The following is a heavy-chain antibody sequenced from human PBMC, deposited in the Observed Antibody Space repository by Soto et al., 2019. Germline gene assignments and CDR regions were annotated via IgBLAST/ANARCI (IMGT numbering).Heavy chain of an antibody. CDR2: INPNSGGT. CDR1: GYTFTDHY. V-gene: IGHV1-2*02. Sequence: ASVNVSFNASGYTFTDHYVHWVRQAPGQGLDCMGWINPNSGGTKTAQNFQGRVTVTRDTSVSAAYMELSRLRSDDTAVYYCARHVKRTQCCTHGVCYCHYYDKEVWGQGRMDNVSS. CDR3: ARHVKRTQCCTHGVCYCHYYDKEV. J-gene: IGHJ6*02. D-gene: IGHD2-8*01.